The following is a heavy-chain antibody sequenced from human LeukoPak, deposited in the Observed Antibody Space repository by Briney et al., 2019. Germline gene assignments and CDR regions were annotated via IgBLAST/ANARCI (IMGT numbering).Heavy chain of an antibody. Sequence: PGGSLRLSCAASGFTFSSYGMHWVRQAPGKGLEWVAFIRYDETNKYYADSVKGRLTISRDNSKNTLYLQMNSLRVEDTAVYYCASQRTTVGGYWGQGTLVTVSS. CDR3: ASQRTTVGGY. CDR1: GFTFSSYG. CDR2: IRYDETNK. V-gene: IGHV3-30*02. J-gene: IGHJ4*02. D-gene: IGHD4-11*01.